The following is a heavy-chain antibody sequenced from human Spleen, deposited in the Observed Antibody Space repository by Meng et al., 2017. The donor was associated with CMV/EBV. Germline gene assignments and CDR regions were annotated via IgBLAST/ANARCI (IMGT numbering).Heavy chain of an antibody. CDR3: TTVDMVYGPFDP. J-gene: IGHJ5*02. Sequence: STASGSTFTGQYLPWVRQAPGQGLEWMGWISPKTGATKYAQKFQGRAIMTSDTSISTAYMELSRLTSDDTAVYFCTTVDMVYGPFDPWGQGTLVTVSS. V-gene: IGHV1-2*02. CDR2: ISPKTGAT. CDR1: GSTFTGQY. D-gene: IGHD2-8*01.